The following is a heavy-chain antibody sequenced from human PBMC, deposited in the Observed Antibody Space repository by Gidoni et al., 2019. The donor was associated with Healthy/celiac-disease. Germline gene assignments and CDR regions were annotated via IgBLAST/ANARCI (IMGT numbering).Heavy chain of an antibody. J-gene: IGHJ4*02. V-gene: IGHV3-33*01. CDR2: IWYDGSNK. CDR3: ARGHSGTVDY. CDR1: GCTFSSYG. Sequence: QVQLVESGGGVVQPGRSLRLSCAASGCTFSSYGMHWVRQAPGKGLEWVAVIWYDGSNKYYADSVKGRFTISRDNSKNTLYLQMNSLRAEDTAVYYCARGHSGTVDYWGQGTLVTVSS.